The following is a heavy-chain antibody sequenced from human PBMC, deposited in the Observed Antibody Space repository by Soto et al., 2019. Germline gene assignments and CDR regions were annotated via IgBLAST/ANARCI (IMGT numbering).Heavy chain of an antibody. CDR1: GYTFTGYY. D-gene: IGHD3-9*01. Sequence: GASVKVSCKASGYTFTGYYMHWVRQAPGQGLEWMGWINPNSGGTNYAQKFQGRVTMTRDTSISTAYMELSRLRSDDTAVYYCARGHDILWVGRYYYGMDVWGQGTTVTVSS. V-gene: IGHV1-2*02. CDR2: INPNSGGT. CDR3: ARGHDILWVGRYYYGMDV. J-gene: IGHJ6*02.